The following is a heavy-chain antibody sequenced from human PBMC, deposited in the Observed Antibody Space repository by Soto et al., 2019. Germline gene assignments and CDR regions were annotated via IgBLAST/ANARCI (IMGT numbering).Heavy chain of an antibody. CDR3: ARHTATIRAGFDY. Sequence: QVQLQESGPGLVRPSETLSLTCSVSGASISSYYWDWIRQPPGKGLEWIGYTHYSGNTNYHPPLTSRVTISLDTSRNQFSLKLSSVTAADTAVYYCARHTATIRAGFDYWGQGALVTVSS. V-gene: IGHV4-59*01. J-gene: IGHJ4*02. CDR1: GASISSYY. D-gene: IGHD4-17*01. CDR2: THYSGNT.